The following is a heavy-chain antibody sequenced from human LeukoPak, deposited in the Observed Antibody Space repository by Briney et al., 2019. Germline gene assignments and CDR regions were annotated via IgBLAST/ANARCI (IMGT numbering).Heavy chain of an antibody. CDR1: GGSIRTNLYY. Sequence: PSETLSLTCAVSGGSIRTNLYYWGWIRQPPGQRLEWIGSIYHSGTTYYRPSLKSRVTISVDTSKNQFSLRLTSVTAADTAVYYCARSKGGSAYYALYNWFDPWGQGTLVTVSS. J-gene: IGHJ5*02. CDR3: ARSKGGSAYYALYNWFDP. V-gene: IGHV4-39*01. CDR2: IYHSGTT. D-gene: IGHD1-26*01.